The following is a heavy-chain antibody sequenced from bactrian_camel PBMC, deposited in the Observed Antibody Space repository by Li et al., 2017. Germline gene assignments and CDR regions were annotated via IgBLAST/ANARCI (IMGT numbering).Heavy chain of an antibody. V-gene: IGHV3-2*01. CDR2: IYSDSSNT. CDR1: ELTFGLRY. J-gene: IGHJ6*01. D-gene: IGHD7*01. CDR3: ATSLTDNWLRGFGY. Sequence: HVQLVESGGGSVQAGGSLRLSCVGSELTFGLRYISWVRQAPGKGLEWVSCIYSDSSNTYYADSVKGRFTISRDNLQMNSLKSEDTGLYYCATSLTDNWLRGFGYWGQGTQVTVS.